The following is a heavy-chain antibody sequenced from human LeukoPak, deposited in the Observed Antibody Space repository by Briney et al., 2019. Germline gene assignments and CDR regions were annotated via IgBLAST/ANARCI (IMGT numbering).Heavy chain of an antibody. V-gene: IGHV1-2*02. J-gene: IGHJ5*02. CDR2: INPDSGGT. CDR1: GYTFTGYS. D-gene: IGHD4-17*01. Sequence: ASVNVSCKTSGYTFTGYSMHWVRQAPGQGLEWMGWINPDSGGTNYAQKFQGRVTMTRDTSISTAYMELSRLRSDDTAVYYCAREANGDYGGNWFDPWGQGTLVTVSS. CDR3: AREANGDYGGNWFDP.